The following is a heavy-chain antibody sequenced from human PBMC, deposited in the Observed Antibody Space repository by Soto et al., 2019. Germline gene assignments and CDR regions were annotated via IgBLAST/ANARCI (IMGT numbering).Heavy chain of an antibody. D-gene: IGHD3-22*01. J-gene: IGHJ4*02. CDR3: ARGLKISGYYYFDY. V-gene: IGHV4-30-4*01. Sequence: NPSETLSLTCTVSGGSISSGDYYWSWIRQPPGKGLEWIGYIYHSGSTYYNPSLKSRVAISIDTSKNQFSLKLSSVTAADTAVYYCARGLKISGYYYFDYWGQGTLVTVSS. CDR1: GGSISSGDYY. CDR2: IYHSGST.